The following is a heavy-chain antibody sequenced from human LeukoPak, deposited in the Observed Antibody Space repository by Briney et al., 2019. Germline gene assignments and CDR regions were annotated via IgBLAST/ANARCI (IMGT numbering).Heavy chain of an antibody. CDR2: MNPDGSEK. Sequence: GGSLRLSCAASEFTFSSYWMTWVRQAPGKGLEWVANMNPDGSEKHYVDSVKGRFTISRDNAKNSLFLQMNSLRAEDTAVYFCARVRSFFYDDSGYYYPKYYFDYWGQGALVTVSS. V-gene: IGHV3-7*01. D-gene: IGHD3-22*01. CDR3: ARVRSFFYDDSGYYYPKYYFDY. J-gene: IGHJ4*02. CDR1: EFTFSSYW.